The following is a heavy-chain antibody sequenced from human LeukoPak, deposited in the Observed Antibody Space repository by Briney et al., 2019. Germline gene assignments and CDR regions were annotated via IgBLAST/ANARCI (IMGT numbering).Heavy chain of an antibody. D-gene: IGHD6-13*01. CDR1: GYSISSGYY. CDR3: ARHVSSDGSWAGHHGY. Sequence: SETLSLTCTVSGYSISSGYYWGWIRQPPGKGLEWIGSIYYSGSTYYNPSLKSRVTISVDTSKNQFSLKLSSVTAADTAVYYCARHVSSDGSWAGHHGYWGQGTLVTVSS. J-gene: IGHJ4*02. CDR2: IYYSGST. V-gene: IGHV4-38-2*02.